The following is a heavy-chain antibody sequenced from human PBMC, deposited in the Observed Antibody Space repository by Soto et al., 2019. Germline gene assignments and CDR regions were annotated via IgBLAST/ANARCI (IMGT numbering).Heavy chain of an antibody. CDR3: ARDNYDFWSGTNYYYYYGMDV. Sequence: GGLLRLSCAASGFTFSSYGMHWVRQAPGKGLEWVAVIWYDGSNKYYADSVKGRFTISRDNSKNTPYLQMNSLRAEDTAVYYCARDNYDFWSGTNYYYYYGMDVWGQGTTVTVSS. CDR2: IWYDGSNK. D-gene: IGHD3-3*01. CDR1: GFTFSSYG. J-gene: IGHJ6*02. V-gene: IGHV3-33*01.